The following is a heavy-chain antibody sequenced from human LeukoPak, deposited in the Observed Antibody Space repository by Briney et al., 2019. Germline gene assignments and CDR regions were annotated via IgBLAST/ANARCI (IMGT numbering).Heavy chain of an antibody. J-gene: IGHJ4*02. Sequence: GSLRLSCAASGFSVSSNYMSWVRQAPGKGLEWVSAISGSGGSTYYADSVKGRFTISRDNSKNTLYLQMNSLRAEDTAVYYCAKFLPTHIVVANYYFDYWGQGTLVTVSS. CDR1: GFSVSSNY. V-gene: IGHV3-23*01. CDR3: AKFLPTHIVVANYYFDY. D-gene: IGHD2-21*01. CDR2: ISGSGGST.